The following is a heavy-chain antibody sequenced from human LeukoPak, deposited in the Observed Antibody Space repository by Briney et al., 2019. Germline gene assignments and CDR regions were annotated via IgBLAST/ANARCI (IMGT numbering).Heavy chain of an antibody. CDR1: GCTFSSYA. CDR2: ISGSGGST. J-gene: IGHJ4*02. CDR3: AKDNFAVAYYFDY. Sequence: GGSLRLSCAASGCTFSSYAMSWVRQAPGKGLEWVSAISGSGGSTYYAAPAKGRFTISRDNSKNTLYLQMNSLRAEDTAVYYCAKDNFAVAYYFDYWGQGTLVTVSS. V-gene: IGHV3-23*01.